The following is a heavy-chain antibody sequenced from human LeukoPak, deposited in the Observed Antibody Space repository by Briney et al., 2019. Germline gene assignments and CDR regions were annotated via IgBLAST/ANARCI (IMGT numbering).Heavy chain of an antibody. CDR1: GFTFSSYA. Sequence: GGSLRLSCAASGFTFSSYAMSWVRQAPGKGQEWVSTLSGSGGNTYYADSVKGRVTISRDNSKNTLYLQMNSLRAEDTAVYHCAKGSYYYDSADYFDYWGQGTLVTVSS. J-gene: IGHJ4*02. CDR3: AKGSYYYDSADYFDY. D-gene: IGHD3-22*01. V-gene: IGHV3-23*01. CDR2: LSGSGGNT.